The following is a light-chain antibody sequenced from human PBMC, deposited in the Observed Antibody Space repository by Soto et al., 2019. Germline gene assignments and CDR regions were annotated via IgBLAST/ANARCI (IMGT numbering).Light chain of an antibody. CDR2: GAS. J-gene: IGKJ1*01. Sequence: EILMTQSPGTVSVSPGERATLSCRASQSVSSKLAWYQQKPGQAPRLLISGASTRATGIPARFSGSGSGTEFTRTISSLQSEDFAVYYCQQYNNWPWTFGQGTKVEIK. V-gene: IGKV3-15*01. CDR1: QSVSSK. CDR3: QQYNNWPWT.